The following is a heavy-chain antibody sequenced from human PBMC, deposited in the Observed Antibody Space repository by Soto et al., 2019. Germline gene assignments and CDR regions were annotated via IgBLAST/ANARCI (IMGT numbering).Heavy chain of an antibody. J-gene: IGHJ6*02. V-gene: IGHV3-21*06. CDR1: GFTLSHAA. Sequence: GGSVTLSCAAPGFTLSHAAMTWARQSPGKGMEWVSLITATGSFIYQADSVKGRFTISRDNAKNSLYLQMNSLRDEDTAVYYCARDTPSAGDYAMDVWGQGTTVT. CDR3: ARDTPSAGDYAMDV. CDR2: ITATGSFI.